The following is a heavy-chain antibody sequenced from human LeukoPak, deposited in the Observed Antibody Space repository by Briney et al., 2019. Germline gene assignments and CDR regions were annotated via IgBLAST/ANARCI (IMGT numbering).Heavy chain of an antibody. Sequence: SGTLSLTCAVYGGSFSGYYWSWIRQPPGKGLEWIGYIYYRGSTNYNPSLKSRVTISVDTSKNQFSLKLSSVTAADTAVYYCARRGTTRVHWGQGTLVTVSS. D-gene: IGHD1/OR15-1a*01. CDR3: ARRGTTRVH. CDR2: IYYRGST. J-gene: IGHJ4*02. V-gene: IGHV4-59*08. CDR1: GGSFSGYY.